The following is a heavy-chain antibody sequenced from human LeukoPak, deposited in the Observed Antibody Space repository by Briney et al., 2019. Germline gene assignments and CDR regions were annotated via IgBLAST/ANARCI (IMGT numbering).Heavy chain of an antibody. CDR2: LYWDGDE. CDR1: GFSLTTTGVG. Sequence: SGPTLVKPTQTLTLTCTFSGFSLTTTGVGVGWIRQPPGKALEWLAFLYWDGDERYSPSLRNRLTLTKDTSKNQVLLTMTNMDPVDTATYFCGHRLADRSYNGSPDCFDYWGQGTLVTVSS. J-gene: IGHJ4*02. V-gene: IGHV2-5*02. CDR3: GHRLADRSYNGSPDCFDY. D-gene: IGHD1-26*01.